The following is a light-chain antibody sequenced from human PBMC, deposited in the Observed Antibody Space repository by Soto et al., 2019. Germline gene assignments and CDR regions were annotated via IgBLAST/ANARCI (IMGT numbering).Light chain of an antibody. CDR3: QSYDSSLSGSV. V-gene: IGLV1-40*01. CDR1: SSNIGAGFD. CDR2: DNN. J-gene: IGLJ2*01. Sequence: QSVLTQPPSVSGAPGQRVTISCTGSSSNIGAGFDVHWYHQLPGTAPKLIIYDNNTRPSGVPDRFSGSKSGTSASLAITGLQAEDEADFYCQSYDSSLSGSVFGGGTKLTVL.